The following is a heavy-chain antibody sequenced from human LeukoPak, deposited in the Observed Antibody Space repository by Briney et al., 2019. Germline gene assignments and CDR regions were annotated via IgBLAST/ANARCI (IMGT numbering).Heavy chain of an antibody. V-gene: IGHV1-18*01. J-gene: IGHJ4*02. D-gene: IGHD1-26*01. CDR3: ARDGELPTYFDY. CDR1: GYTFTRCG. CDR2: ISAYNGNT. Sequence: ASVKVCCKASGYTFTRCGISWVRQAPGQGLEWMGWISAYNGNTNYAQKLQGRVTMTTDTSTSTAYMELRSLRSDDTAVYYCARDGELPTYFDYWGQGTLVTVSS.